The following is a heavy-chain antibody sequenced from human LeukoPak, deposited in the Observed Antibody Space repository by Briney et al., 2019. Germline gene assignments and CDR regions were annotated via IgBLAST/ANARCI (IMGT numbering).Heavy chain of an antibody. D-gene: IGHD6-6*01. V-gene: IGHV3-73*01. J-gene: IGHJ6*03. CDR1: GFTFSGSA. CDR3: TASSSSFYGSWYYYYMDV. CDR2: IRSKANSYAT. Sequence: PGGSLRLSCAASGFTFSGSAMHWVRQASGKGLEWVGRIRSKANSYATAYAASVKGRFTISRDDSKNTAYLQMNSLKTEDTAVYYCTASSSSFYGSWYYYYMDVWGKGTTVTVSS.